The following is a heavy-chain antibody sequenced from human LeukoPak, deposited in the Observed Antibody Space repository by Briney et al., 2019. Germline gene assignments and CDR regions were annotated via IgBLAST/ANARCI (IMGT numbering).Heavy chain of an antibody. CDR1: PGYGFTSHW. CDR3: ARQTPRQQLVNDAFDI. Sequence: PGGSLRLSCVTSPGYGFTSHWMNWVGQAPGRGLEWVANIKQDGSEKSYLDSVKGRFTISRDNAKNSLYLQLNSLRAEDTAVYYCARQTPRQQLVNDAFDIWGQGTMVTVSS. D-gene: IGHD6-13*01. V-gene: IGHV3-7*01. J-gene: IGHJ3*02. CDR2: IKQDGSEK.